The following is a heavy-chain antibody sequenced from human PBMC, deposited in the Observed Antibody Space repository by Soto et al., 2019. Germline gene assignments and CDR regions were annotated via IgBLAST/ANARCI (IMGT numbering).Heavy chain of an antibody. CDR2: IWYDGSNK. D-gene: IGHD1-26*01. CDR1: GFTFSSYG. J-gene: IGHJ6*02. V-gene: IGHV3-33*01. Sequence: QVQLVESGGGVVQPGRSLRLSCAASGFTFSSYGMHWVRQAPGMGLEWVAVIWYDGSNKYYADSVKGRFTISRDNSKNSLYLQMNSLTAEDTAVYYCASTGGGKLGDYYYGMDVWGHGTTVTVSS. CDR3: ASTGGGKLGDYYYGMDV.